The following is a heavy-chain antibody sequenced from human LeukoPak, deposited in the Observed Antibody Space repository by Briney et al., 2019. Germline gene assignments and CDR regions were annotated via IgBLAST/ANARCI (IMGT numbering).Heavy chain of an antibody. CDR2: IQYDGSNE. CDR3: AKDRCSNGIGCYYYYMDV. J-gene: IGHJ6*03. V-gene: IGHV3-30*02. CDR1: GFTVSTYY. Sequence: GGSLRLSCAASGFTVSTYYMTWVRQAPGKGLEWVAYIQYDGSNEQYADSVKGRFSISRDSSKNILYLQMNSLRAEDTAVYYCAKDRCSNGIGCYYYYMDVWGKGTTVTISS. D-gene: IGHD2-8*01.